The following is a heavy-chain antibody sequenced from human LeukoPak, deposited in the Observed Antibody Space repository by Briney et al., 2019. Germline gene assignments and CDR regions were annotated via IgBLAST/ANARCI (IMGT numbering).Heavy chain of an antibody. V-gene: IGHV3-66*01. Sequence: PGGSLRLSCAVSGITVSSNYISWVRQAPVKGLEWVSVVYSGGSTYYAASVKGRFTISRDTSKNTLYLQMNNLRAEDTAVYYCAIINSYGHAWGQGTLVTVSS. J-gene: IGHJ5*02. CDR2: VYSGGST. D-gene: IGHD5-18*01. CDR3: AIINSYGHA. CDR1: GITVSSNY.